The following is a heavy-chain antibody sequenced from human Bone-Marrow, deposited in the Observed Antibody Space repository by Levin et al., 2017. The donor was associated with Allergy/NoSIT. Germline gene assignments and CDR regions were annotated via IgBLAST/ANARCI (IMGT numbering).Heavy chain of an antibody. J-gene: IGHJ6*02. CDR1: GYTFTDYW. CDR3: ARGGYSYGLGYYFYALDV. Sequence: GESLKISCTGSGYTFTDYWIAWVRQMPGKGLESMGIIYPGDSDTRYSPSFQGQVTISADTSINTAYLRWNSLKASDTAMYYCARGGYSYGLGYYFYALDVWGQGTTVTVSS. D-gene: IGHD5-18*01. CDR2: IYPGDSDT. V-gene: IGHV5-51*01.